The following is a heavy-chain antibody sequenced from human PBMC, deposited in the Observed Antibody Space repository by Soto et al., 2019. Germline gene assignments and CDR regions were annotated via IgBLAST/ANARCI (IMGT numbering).Heavy chain of an antibody. Sequence: SQTLSLTCAISGDSVSSNSAAWNWIRQSPSRGLEWLGRTYYRSKWYNDYAVSVKSRITINADTSMNQFSLQLNSLTPEDTAVYYCAREGSDLSPSGYYYYGMDVWGQGTTVTVSS. J-gene: IGHJ6*02. CDR2: TYYRSKWYN. D-gene: IGHD2-15*01. CDR3: AREGSDLSPSGYYYYGMDV. CDR1: GDSVSSNSAA. V-gene: IGHV6-1*01.